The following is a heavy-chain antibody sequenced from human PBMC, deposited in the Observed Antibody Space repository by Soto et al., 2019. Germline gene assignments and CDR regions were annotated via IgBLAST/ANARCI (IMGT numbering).Heavy chain of an antibody. J-gene: IGHJ6*02. D-gene: IGHD3-16*01. CDR3: ARVITYHYGMDV. Sequence: PSQSLALTCNLAGGSMGSYYGNWLRQPAGKGLEWIGYVYYTGSTNYNPSLEGRATISVDSSKNQVSLNLRSVTAADSATYYCARVITYHYGMDVWGQGITVTVSS. CDR1: GGSMGSYY. CDR2: VYYTGST. V-gene: IGHV4-59*01.